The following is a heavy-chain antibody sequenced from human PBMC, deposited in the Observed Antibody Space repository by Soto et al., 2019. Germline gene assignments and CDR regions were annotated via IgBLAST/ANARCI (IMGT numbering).Heavy chain of an antibody. CDR1: GDSITSLTYY. J-gene: IGHJ4*02. D-gene: IGHD3-22*01. Sequence: SETLSLTCTVSGDSITSLTYYWGWIRQSPGRGLEYIGAISYTGSAYYNPSLKSRATISVDTSKNQFSLNLSSVTAADTAIYYCARIFDDSSPPRFLDFCGQGT. V-gene: IGHV4-39*01. CDR2: ISYTGSA. CDR3: ARIFDDSSPPRFLDF.